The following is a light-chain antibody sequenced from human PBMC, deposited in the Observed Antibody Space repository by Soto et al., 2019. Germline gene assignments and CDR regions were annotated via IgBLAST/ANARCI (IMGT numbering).Light chain of an antibody. V-gene: IGKV3-20*01. CDR2: GAS. Sequence: EIVLTQSPGTLSLSPGERATLSCRASQSVSSSYLAWYQQKPGQAPRLLIYGASSRATGIPDRFSGSGSGTDFTLTISTLEPEDFAVYYCQQYGSSPRTLRQGTKVEIK. CDR3: QQYGSSPRT. J-gene: IGKJ1*01. CDR1: QSVSSSY.